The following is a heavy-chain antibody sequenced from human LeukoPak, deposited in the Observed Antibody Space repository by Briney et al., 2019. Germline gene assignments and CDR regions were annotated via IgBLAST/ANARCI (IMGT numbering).Heavy chain of an antibody. CDR3: AKSGGSGLIDY. V-gene: IGHV4-39*01. J-gene: IGHJ4*02. CDR2: IYSSGNT. D-gene: IGHD1-26*01. CDR1: GASISSNNYY. Sequence: SETLSLTCTVSGASISSNNYYWGWVRQPPGKGLEWIGNIYSSGNTYYNASLKSRVTIYIDTSKNQFSLNLSSVTAADTAVYYCAKSGGSGLIDYWGQGTLVTVSS.